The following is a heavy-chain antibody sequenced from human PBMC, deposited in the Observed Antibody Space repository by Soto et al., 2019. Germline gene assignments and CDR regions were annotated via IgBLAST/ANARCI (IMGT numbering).Heavy chain of an antibody. D-gene: IGHD1-1*01. V-gene: IGHV3-9*01. CDR1: GFTFDDYG. CDR2: ISWNSGSI. CDR3: SKVLTTHTFGPLDL. Sequence: PGGSLRLSCVASGFTFDDYGMHWVRQAPGKGLEWVSGISWNSGSIGYADSVKGRFTISRDNAKNSLYLQMNSLRAEDTALYFCSKVLTTHTFGPLDLWGQGTLVTVSS. J-gene: IGHJ5*02.